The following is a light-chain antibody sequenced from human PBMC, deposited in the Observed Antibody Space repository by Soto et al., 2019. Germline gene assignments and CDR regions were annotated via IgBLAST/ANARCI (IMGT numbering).Light chain of an antibody. CDR3: ASYRSANTLVV. CDR1: SRDIGNYNY. V-gene: IGLV2-14*01. CDR2: EVT. Sequence: QSVRTQHASVSGSPGQSITVSCTGTSRDIGNYNYVSWYQHHPGKAPKLMIYEVTSRPSGVSDRFSGSKSGMTASLTISGLQPEDEADYFCASYRSANTLVVFGTGTKVTVL. J-gene: IGLJ1*01.